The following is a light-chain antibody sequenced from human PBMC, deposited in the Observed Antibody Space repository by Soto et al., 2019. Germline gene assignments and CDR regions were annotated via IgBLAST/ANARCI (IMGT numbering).Light chain of an antibody. Sequence: DIQMTQSPATLSTSVGERVTITCRASQSISNCLAWYQQKPGKAPRLLIYDASSLESGVPSRFSGSGSGTEFTLTISSLQPDDFATYYCQQYNKYSWTFGQGTKVEIK. CDR3: QQYNKYSWT. V-gene: IGKV1-5*01. J-gene: IGKJ1*01. CDR1: QSISNC. CDR2: DAS.